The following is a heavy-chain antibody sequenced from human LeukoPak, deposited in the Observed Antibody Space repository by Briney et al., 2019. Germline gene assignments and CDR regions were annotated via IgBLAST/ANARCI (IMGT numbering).Heavy chain of an antibody. CDR2: ISYNGNT. Sequence: ASVKVSCKASGYTFTNNGISWVRQAPGQGLEWMGWISYNGNTNYAQKLQGRVTMTTDTSTNTAYMELRSLRSDDTAVHYCAREYCRGGSCYWFDYWGQGTLVTVSS. V-gene: IGHV1-18*01. CDR1: GYTFTNNG. D-gene: IGHD2-15*01. J-gene: IGHJ4*02. CDR3: AREYCRGGSCYWFDY.